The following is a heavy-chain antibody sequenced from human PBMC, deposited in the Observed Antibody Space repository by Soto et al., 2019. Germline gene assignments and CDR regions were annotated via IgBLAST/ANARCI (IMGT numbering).Heavy chain of an antibody. Sequence: GGSLTLSCAASGISFSSCAMGWVRQAPGKGLEWVSDIIDSGGSTYYADSVKGRFTISRDNSKSTLYLQMNSLRAEDTALYYCAKGRSYYYYYGVDVWGQGTTVTVSS. J-gene: IGHJ6*02. CDR2: IIDSGGST. CDR3: AKGRSYYYYYGVDV. CDR1: GISFSSCA. V-gene: IGHV3-23*01.